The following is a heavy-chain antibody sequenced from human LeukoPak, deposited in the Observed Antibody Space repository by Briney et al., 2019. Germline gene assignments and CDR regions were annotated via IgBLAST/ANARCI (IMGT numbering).Heavy chain of an antibody. CDR2: ISAYNGNT. CDR1: GYTFTSYG. Sequence: ASVKVSCKASGYTFTSYGSSWVRQAPGQGLEWMGWISAYNGNTNYAQKLQGRVTMTTDTSTSTAYMELRSLRSDDTAVYYCARVSSIDIVVVPAAIGIWGQGTMVTVSS. D-gene: IGHD2-2*01. CDR3: ARVSSIDIVVVPAAIGI. J-gene: IGHJ3*02. V-gene: IGHV1-18*01.